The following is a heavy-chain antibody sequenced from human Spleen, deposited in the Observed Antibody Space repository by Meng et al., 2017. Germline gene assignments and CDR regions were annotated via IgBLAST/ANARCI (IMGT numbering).Heavy chain of an antibody. V-gene: IGHV1-69*06. CDR1: GGTFSRLA. CDR3: ARGDHTIFGVVINDAFDI. CDR2: IIPIFGTA. J-gene: IGHJ3*02. Sequence: QVEPVQSGAEVKKPGSSVKVSCKATGGTFSRLAINWVRQAPGQGLEWMGGIIPIFGTANYAQKFQGRVTITADKSTSTAYMELSSLRSEDTAVYYCARGDHTIFGVVINDAFDIWGQGTMVTVSS. D-gene: IGHD3-3*01.